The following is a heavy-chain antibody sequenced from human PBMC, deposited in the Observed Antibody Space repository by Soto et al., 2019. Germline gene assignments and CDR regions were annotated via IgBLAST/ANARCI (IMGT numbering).Heavy chain of an antibody. D-gene: IGHD1-26*01. Sequence: SETLSLTCSVSGGSITSDYWSWIRQPPGKGLEWIGYIYYSGSTNYNPSLKSRVTIPMDMSKNQFSLKLSSVTAADTAVYYCTRRKLGLFDFWGQGSLVTVSS. J-gene: IGHJ4*02. V-gene: IGHV4-59*12. CDR3: TRRKLGLFDF. CDR2: IYYSGST. CDR1: GGSITSDY.